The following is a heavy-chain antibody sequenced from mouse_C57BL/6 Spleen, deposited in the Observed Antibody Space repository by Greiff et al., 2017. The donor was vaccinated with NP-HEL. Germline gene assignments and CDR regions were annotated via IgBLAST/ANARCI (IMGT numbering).Heavy chain of an antibody. CDR2: IYPRSGNT. CDR3: ARRGAYYGSSSWYFDV. J-gene: IGHJ1*03. V-gene: IGHV1-81*01. Sequence: QVQLQQSGAELARPGASVKLSCKASGYTFTSYGISWVKQRTGQGLEWIGEIYPRSGNTYYNEKFKGKATLTVDKSSSTAYMQLSSLTSEDSAVYYCARRGAYYGSSSWYFDVWGTGTTVTVSS. D-gene: IGHD1-1*01. CDR1: GYTFTSYG.